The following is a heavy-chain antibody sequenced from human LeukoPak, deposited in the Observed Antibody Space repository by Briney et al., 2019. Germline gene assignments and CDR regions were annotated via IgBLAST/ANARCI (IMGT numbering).Heavy chain of an antibody. D-gene: IGHD6-13*01. CDR1: GFIFNSYW. Sequence: GGSLRLSCAASGFIFNSYWMHWVRQAPGEGLVWVSRIKSDGSSPSYADSVTGRFTISRDNAKNTLHLQMNSLRAEDTAVYYCAKDRETTASGTFDYWGQGALVTVSS. J-gene: IGHJ4*02. CDR3: AKDRETTASGTFDY. V-gene: IGHV3-74*01. CDR2: IKSDGSSP.